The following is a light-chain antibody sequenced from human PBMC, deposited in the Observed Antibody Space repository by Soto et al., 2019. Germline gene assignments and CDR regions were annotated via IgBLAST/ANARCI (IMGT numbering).Light chain of an antibody. CDR1: SNDIGAYNY. J-gene: IGLJ1*01. V-gene: IGLV2-14*03. CDR2: DVT. CDR3: SSYTSISTYV. Sequence: QSVLTQPASVSGSPGQSITISCTGTSNDIGAYNYVSWYQQHPGKAPKLMIYDVTNRPSGVSNRFSGSKSGNTASLTISGLQAEDEADYYCSSYTSISTYVFGTGTKVTVL.